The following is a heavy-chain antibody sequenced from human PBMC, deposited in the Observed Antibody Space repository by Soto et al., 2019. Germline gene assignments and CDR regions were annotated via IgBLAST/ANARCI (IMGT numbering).Heavy chain of an antibody. J-gene: IGHJ4*02. CDR2: ISYDGSNK. Sequence: GGSLRLSCAASGFTFSSYAMHWVRQAPGKGLEWVAVISYDGSNKYYADSVKGRFTISRDNSKNTLYLQMNSLRAEDTAVYYCATDSSSSAPDFDYWGQGTQVTVSS. D-gene: IGHD6-6*01. V-gene: IGHV3-30-3*01. CDR1: GFTFSSYA. CDR3: ATDSSSSAPDFDY.